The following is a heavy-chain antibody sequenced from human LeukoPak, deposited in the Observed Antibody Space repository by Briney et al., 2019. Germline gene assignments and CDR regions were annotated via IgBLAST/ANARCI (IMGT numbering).Heavy chain of an antibody. D-gene: IGHD1-1*01. CDR3: ARGTDSYYFDY. J-gene: IGHJ4*02. CDR2: IWFDGSYK. CDR1: GFTFSTFG. V-gene: IGHV3-33*01. Sequence: GGSLRLSCSSSGFTFSTFGMHWVRQAPGEGLEWVAFIWFDGSYKYYADSVKGRFTISRDNSQNTLYLQMNSLRAGDTAVYYCARGTDSYYFDYWGQGTLVTASS.